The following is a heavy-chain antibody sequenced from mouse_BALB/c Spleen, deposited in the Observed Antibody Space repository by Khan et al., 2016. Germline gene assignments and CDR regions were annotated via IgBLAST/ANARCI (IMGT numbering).Heavy chain of an antibody. V-gene: IGHV9-1*02. D-gene: IGHD2-1*01. Sequence: QIQLVQSGPELKKPGETVKISCKASGYTFTNYGMNWVKQAPGKGLKWMGWINTYTGEPTYADDFKGRFAFSLETSASTAYLQINNLKNEDMATYFCAREGGNLAWFAYWGQGTLVTVSA. CDR3: AREGGNLAWFAY. J-gene: IGHJ3*01. CDR1: GYTFTNYG. CDR2: INTYTGEP.